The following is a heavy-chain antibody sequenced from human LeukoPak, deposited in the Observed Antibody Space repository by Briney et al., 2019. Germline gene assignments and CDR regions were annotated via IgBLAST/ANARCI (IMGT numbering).Heavy chain of an antibody. V-gene: IGHV1-58*01. CDR3: AADATPLVRGLIIAFGY. D-gene: IGHD3-10*01. CDR2: IIVDSGKT. Sequence: ASVKVSCKASGFTFSGSAVQWVRQARGQRLEWLGWIIVDSGKTHYPQKLQERVTITRDMSTNTAYMELSSLRSEDTAVYYCAADATPLVRGLIIAFGYWGQGTQVTVSS. J-gene: IGHJ4*02. CDR1: GFTFSGSA.